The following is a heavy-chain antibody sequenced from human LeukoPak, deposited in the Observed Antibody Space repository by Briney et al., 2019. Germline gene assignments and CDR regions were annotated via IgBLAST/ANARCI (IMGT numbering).Heavy chain of an antibody. CDR1: GFTFSSYA. Sequence: GGSLRLSCAASGFTFSSYAMHWVRQAPGKGLEWVAVISYDGSNKYYADSVKGRFTISRDNSKNTLYLQMNSLRAEDTAVYYCARARYSSAIYYYYGMDVWAKGPRSPSP. CDR3: ARARYSSAIYYYYGMDV. J-gene: IGHJ6*02. V-gene: IGHV3-30-3*01. CDR2: ISYDGSNK. D-gene: IGHD6-25*01.